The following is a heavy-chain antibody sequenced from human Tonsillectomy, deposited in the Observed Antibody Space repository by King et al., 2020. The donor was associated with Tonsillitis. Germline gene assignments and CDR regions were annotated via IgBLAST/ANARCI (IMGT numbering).Heavy chain of an antibody. CDR2: IYSGGNT. CDR1: GFTVSSNY. V-gene: IGHV3-66*01. D-gene: IGHD1-26*01. J-gene: IGHJ4*02. CDR3: ARDICIGKAPDY. Sequence: VQLVESGGGLVQPGGSLRLSCAASGFTVSSNYMSWVRQAPGQGLEYVSVIYSGGNTYYADSVKGRFNISRDNSKNTVYLQMNSLRAEDTAVYYCARDICIGKAPDYWGQGTLVTVSS.